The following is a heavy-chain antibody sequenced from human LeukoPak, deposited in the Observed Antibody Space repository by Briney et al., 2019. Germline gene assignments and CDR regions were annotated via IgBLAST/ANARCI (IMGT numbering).Heavy chain of an antibody. CDR2: INHDGSDT. J-gene: IGHJ5*02. V-gene: IGHV3-74*01. D-gene: IGHD2-15*01. CDR3: VRGGPSTWS. CDR1: GFTFKLYW. Sequence: GGSLRLSCGASGFTFKLYWMYWVRQVPGRGPVWVSRINHDGSDTIYADSVRGRFTISRDDAKNTLYLQMNNLRAEVTAVYYCVRGGPSTWSWGQGTLVTVSS.